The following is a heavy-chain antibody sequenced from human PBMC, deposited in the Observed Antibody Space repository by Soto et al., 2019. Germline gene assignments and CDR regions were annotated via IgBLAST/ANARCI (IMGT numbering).Heavy chain of an antibody. V-gene: IGHV4-59*01. CDR1: GCSISGYY. CDR2: IYYSGST. D-gene: IGHD3-22*01. CDR3: ARDRYHRSGYSYF. J-gene: IGHJ4*01. Sequence: SETLSLTCTGAGCSISGYYWSWIRQPPGKGLEWIGYIYYSGSTIYNPSLKSRVTISVDKSKNQFSLKLSSVTAAATAVYYCARDRYHRSGYSYF.